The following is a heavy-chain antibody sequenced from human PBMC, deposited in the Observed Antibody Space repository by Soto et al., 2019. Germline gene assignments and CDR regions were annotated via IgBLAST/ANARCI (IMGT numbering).Heavy chain of an antibody. V-gene: IGHV1-69*01. J-gene: IGHJ4*02. CDR3: ASGASRWYPYSFDS. CDR2: IIPYYNTL. CDR1: EGTFHIYA. Sequence: QAQVVQSGAEVRKPGSSVKLSCKAAEGTFHIYAIARVRQAPGQGLEWMGGIIPYYNTLNYAQKFQDRVTITADDSTITVYMELSSLRSDDTAVYFCASGASRWYPYSFDSWAQGTLVNVSS. D-gene: IGHD6-13*01.